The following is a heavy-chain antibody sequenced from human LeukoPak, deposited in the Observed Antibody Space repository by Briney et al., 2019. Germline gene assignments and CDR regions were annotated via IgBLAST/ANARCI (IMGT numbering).Heavy chain of an antibody. CDR1: GGSISSGDYY. CDR3: ARLGGSGSYDY. V-gene: IGHV4-61*02. CDR2: IYTSGST. Sequence: PSETLSLTCTVSGGSISSGDYYWSWIRQPPGKGLEWIGRIYTSGSTNYNPSLKSRVTMSVDTSKNQFSLKLSSVTAADTAVYYCARLGGSGSYDYWGQGTLVTVSS. J-gene: IGHJ4*02. D-gene: IGHD3-10*01.